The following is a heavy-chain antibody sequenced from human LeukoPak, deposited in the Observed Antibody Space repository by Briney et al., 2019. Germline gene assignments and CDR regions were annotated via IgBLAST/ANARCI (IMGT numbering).Heavy chain of an antibody. D-gene: IGHD6-13*01. CDR2: IYTSGST. Sequence: KPSETLSLTCTVSGGSISSYYWSWIRQPAGKGLEWIGRIYTSGSTNYNPSLKSRVTMSVDTSKIQFSLKLSSVTAADTAVYYCARLGSSSRYETKSYFDYWGQGTLVTVSS. CDR3: ARLGSSSRYETKSYFDY. CDR1: GGSISSYY. V-gene: IGHV4-4*07. J-gene: IGHJ4*02.